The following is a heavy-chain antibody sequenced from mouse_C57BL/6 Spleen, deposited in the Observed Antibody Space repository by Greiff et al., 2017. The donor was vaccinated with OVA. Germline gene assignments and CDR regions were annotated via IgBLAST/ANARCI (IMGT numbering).Heavy chain of an antibody. J-gene: IGHJ2*01. CDR2: IDPSDSYT. CDR1: GYTFTSYW. D-gene: IGHD1-1*02. CDR3: ARSGYGYFDY. V-gene: IGHV1-59*01. Sequence: QVHVKQPGAELVRPGTSVKLSCKASGYTFTSYWMHWVKQRPGQGLEWIGVIDPSDSYTNYNQKFKGKATLTVDTSSSTAYMQLSSLTSEDSAVYYCARSGYGYFDYWGQGTTLTVSS.